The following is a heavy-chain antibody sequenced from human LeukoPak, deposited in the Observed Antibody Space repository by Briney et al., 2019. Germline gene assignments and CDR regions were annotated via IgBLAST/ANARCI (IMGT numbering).Heavy chain of an antibody. V-gene: IGHV3-74*01. CDR2: INTDGGST. CDR3: AKPGSYHQTSYFDY. J-gene: IGHJ4*02. Sequence: GGSLRLSCAASGFTFSSYWMHWVRQAPGKGLVWVSRINTDGGSTSYADSVKGRFTISRDNSKNTLYLQMNSLRAEDTAVYYCAKPGSYHQTSYFDYWGQGTLVTVSS. D-gene: IGHD1-26*01. CDR1: GFTFSSYW.